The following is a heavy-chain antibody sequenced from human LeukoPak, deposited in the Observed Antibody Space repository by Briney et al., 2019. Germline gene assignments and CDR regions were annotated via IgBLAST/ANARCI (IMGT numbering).Heavy chain of an antibody. J-gene: IGHJ4*02. D-gene: IGHD2-15*01. CDR3: ARKMVAGQYYFDY. CDR1: GFTFSDYY. V-gene: IGHV3-11*04. Sequence: PGGSLRLSCAASGFTFSDYYMSWIRQAPGKALEWVSYVSSGSSTIYYADSVKGRFTVSRDNAKNTLYLQMNSLRAEDTAVYYCARKMVAGQYYFDYWGQGTLVTVSS. CDR2: VSSGSSTI.